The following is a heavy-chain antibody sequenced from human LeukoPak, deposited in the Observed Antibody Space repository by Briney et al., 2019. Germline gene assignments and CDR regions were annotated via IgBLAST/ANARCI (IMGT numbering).Heavy chain of an antibody. D-gene: IGHD1-26*01. V-gene: IGHV1-18*01. Sequence: ASVKVSCKASGYTFTSYGISWVRQAPGQGLEWMGWISAYNGNTNYAQKLQGRVTMTTDTSTSTAYMELRSLRSDDAAVYYCASARHSWSYFRFDYWGQGTLVTVSS. CDR1: GYTFTSYG. CDR2: ISAYNGNT. J-gene: IGHJ4*02. CDR3: ASARHSWSYFRFDY.